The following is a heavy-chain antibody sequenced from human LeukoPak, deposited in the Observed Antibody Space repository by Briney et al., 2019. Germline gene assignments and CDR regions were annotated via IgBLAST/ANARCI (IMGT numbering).Heavy chain of an antibody. CDR3: AKDPRTLSYYFDY. D-gene: IGHD1-14*01. V-gene: IGHV3-30*02. CDR2: IRYDGSNK. CDR1: GFTFSTYG. Sequence: GRSLRLSCAASGFTFSTYGMHWVRQAPGKGLEWVAFIRYDGSNKYYADSVKGRFTISRDNSRDTLYLQMNSLRAEDTAVYYCAKDPRTLSYYFDYWGQGTLVTVSS. J-gene: IGHJ4*02.